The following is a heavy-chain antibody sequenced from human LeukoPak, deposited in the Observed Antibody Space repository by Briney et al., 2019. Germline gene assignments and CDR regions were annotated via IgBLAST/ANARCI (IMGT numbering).Heavy chain of an antibody. CDR3: AAYYYDSSGYYEPHY. J-gene: IGHJ4*02. D-gene: IGHD3-22*01. V-gene: IGHV1-69*04. Sequence: SVKVSCKASGGTFSSYAISWVRQAPGQGLEWMGRVIPILGIANYAQKFQGRVTITADKSTSTAYMELSSLRSEDTAVYYCAAYYYDSSGYYEPHYWGQGTLVTVSS. CDR1: GGTFSSYA. CDR2: VIPILGIA.